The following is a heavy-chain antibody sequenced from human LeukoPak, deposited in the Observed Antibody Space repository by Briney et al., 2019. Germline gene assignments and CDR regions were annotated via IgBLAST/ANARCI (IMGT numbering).Heavy chain of an antibody. J-gene: IGHJ4*02. Sequence: PSETLSLTCTVSGYSISSGYYWGWIRQPPGKGLEWIGVYHVGTTDYNPSLKSRVTISVDGSKNQMSLTLSSVAAEDTAVYYCARILYYGVHFDYWGQGTLVTVSS. V-gene: IGHV4-38-2*02. CDR2: VYHVGTT. CDR3: ARILYYGVHFDY. CDR1: GYSISSGYY. D-gene: IGHD3-22*01.